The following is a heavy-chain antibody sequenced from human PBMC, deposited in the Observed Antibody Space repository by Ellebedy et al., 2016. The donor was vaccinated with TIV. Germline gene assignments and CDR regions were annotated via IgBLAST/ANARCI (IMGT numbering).Heavy chain of an antibody. D-gene: IGHD3-10*01. CDR3: WGFGELLYSSGMDV. J-gene: IGHJ6*02. Sequence: GGSLRLXXTASGFSFTNAWMSWVRQAPGKGLEWVGHIKSNSDGGTADYAAPVRGRFTISRDDSRNTLYLEMKSLKTEDTAVYFCWGFGELLYSSGMDVWGQGTTVTVSS. V-gene: IGHV3-15*01. CDR1: GFSFTNAW. CDR2: IKSNSDGGTA.